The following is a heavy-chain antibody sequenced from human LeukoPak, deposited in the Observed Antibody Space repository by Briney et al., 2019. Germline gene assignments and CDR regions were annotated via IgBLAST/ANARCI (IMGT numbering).Heavy chain of an antibody. J-gene: IGHJ4*02. CDR2: INPNSGGT. CDR1: GYTFTCYY. Sequence: ASVKVSCKASGYTFTCYYMHWVRQAPGQGLEWMGRINPNSGGTNYAQKFQGRVTMTRDTSISTAYMELSRLRSDDTAVYYCARSSTYYYDSSGYYDFDYWGQGTLVTVSS. D-gene: IGHD3-22*01. CDR3: ARSSTYYYDSSGYYDFDY. V-gene: IGHV1-2*06.